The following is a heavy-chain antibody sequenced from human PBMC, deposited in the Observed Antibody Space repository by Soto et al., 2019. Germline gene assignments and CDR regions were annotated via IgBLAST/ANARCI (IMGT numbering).Heavy chain of an antibody. CDR1: GFTFSSYA. CDR3: VSYPDYCSSTSCYSNYFDY. Sequence: GGSLRLSCSASGFTFSSYAMHWVRQAPGKGLEYVSAISSNGGSTYYADSVKGRFTISRDNSKNTLYLQMGSLRAEDTAVYYCVSYPDYCSSTSCYSNYFDYWGQGTLVTVYS. D-gene: IGHD2-2*01. J-gene: IGHJ4*02. V-gene: IGHV3-64D*06. CDR2: ISSNGGST.